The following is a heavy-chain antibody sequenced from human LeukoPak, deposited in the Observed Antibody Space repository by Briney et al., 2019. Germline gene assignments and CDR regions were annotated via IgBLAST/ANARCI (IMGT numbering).Heavy chain of an antibody. Sequence: PGGSLRLSCAASGFTVSSNYMSWVRQAPGKGLEWVSVIYSGGSTYYADSVKGRFTISRDNSKNTLCLQMNSLRAEDTAVYYCAREIAAAGTSWYFDLWGRGTLVTVSS. CDR1: GFTVSSNY. CDR2: IYSGGST. D-gene: IGHD6-13*01. V-gene: IGHV3-66*01. CDR3: AREIAAAGTSWYFDL. J-gene: IGHJ2*01.